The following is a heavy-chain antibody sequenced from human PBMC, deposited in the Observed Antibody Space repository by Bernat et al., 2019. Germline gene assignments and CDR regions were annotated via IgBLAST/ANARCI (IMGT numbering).Heavy chain of an antibody. CDR3: ARVSLYGAPASAMDV. Sequence: VQLVESGGGVVQPGRSLRLSCEASKFTFSSYGMHWVRQAPGKGLEWVAVIWHDGSNENYADSVKGRFTISRDNSKNTLYLQMNGLSAADAAVYYCARVSLYGAPASAMDVWGQGTTVTVSS. CDR2: IWHDGSNE. V-gene: IGHV3-33*01. D-gene: IGHD4-17*01. CDR1: KFTFSSYG. J-gene: IGHJ6*02.